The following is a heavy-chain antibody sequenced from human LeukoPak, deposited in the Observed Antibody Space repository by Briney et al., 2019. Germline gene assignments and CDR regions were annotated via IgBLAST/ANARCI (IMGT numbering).Heavy chain of an antibody. V-gene: IGHV4-39*03. J-gene: IGHJ3*02. CDR3: ARRRSMVPDGTRAYDI. CDR1: GGSISSNNHY. CDR2: IDYSGKT. D-gene: IGHD3-10*01. Sequence: SETLSLTCTVSGGSISSNNHYWGWVRQPPGKGLEWIASIDYSGKTYYNPSLKSRVSMSVDTSKSQFSLNLSPVTAADTTAADTAVYYCARRRSMVPDGTRAYDIWGHGTMVTVSS.